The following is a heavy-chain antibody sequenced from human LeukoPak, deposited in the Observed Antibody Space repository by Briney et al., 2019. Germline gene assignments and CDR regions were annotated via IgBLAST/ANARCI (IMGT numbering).Heavy chain of an antibody. D-gene: IGHD3-22*01. J-gene: IGHJ1*01. CDR3: AIMHGYYDGSGYWVQ. CDR1: GFTFGSYG. CDR2: ITPNADRT. Sequence: GGSLRLSCAASGFTFGSYGMSWVRQAPGKGLEWVSFITPNADRTSYADSVEGRFTISRDDPRNTLYMQMNSLRDEDTAVYYCAIMHGYYDGSGYWVQWGQGTLVIVSS. V-gene: IGHV3-23*01.